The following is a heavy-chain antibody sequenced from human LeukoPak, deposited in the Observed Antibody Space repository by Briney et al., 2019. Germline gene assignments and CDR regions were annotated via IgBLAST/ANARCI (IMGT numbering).Heavy chain of an antibody. CDR2: INPDGAMT. CDR3: AGAASIFGVAIPAY. D-gene: IGHD3-3*01. J-gene: IGHJ4*02. V-gene: IGHV1-46*01. CDR1: GYAFITYY. Sequence: ASVKVSCKASGYAFITYYIHWVRQAPGQGLEWMGMINPDGAMTNYAQIFQGRVTMTRDMSTGTVYMELASLRSEDTAMYYCAGAASIFGVAIPAYWGQGTLVTVSS.